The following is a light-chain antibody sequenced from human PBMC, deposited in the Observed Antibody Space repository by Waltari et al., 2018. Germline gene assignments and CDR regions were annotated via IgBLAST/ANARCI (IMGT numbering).Light chain of an antibody. Sequence: QSVLTQPPSVSGAPGQRVTISCTGSGSNIGAGYDVHWYQHLPRAAPKLLIYGRSRRPLGGPDLVVGSTSGTSASLAITGRQAEDEGDYYGQSYDTSLSVVFGGGTKLTVL. V-gene: IGLV1-40*01. J-gene: IGLJ3*02. CDR2: GRS. CDR3: QSYDTSLSVV. CDR1: GSNIGAGYD.